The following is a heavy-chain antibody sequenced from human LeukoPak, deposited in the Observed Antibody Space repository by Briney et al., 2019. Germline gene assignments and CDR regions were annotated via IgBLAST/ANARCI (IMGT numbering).Heavy chain of an antibody. J-gene: IGHJ4*02. CDR1: RFSRSTSGVG. Sequence: GSGPTLVNPTQTLTLTCTFSRFSRSTSGVGVGWVRQPPGKALEWLALIYWDDDKRYNSSLKSRLTITKDTSKNQVVLTMTNLDPVDTATYYCVHRRIYSPFDYWGQGALVTVSS. V-gene: IGHV2-5*02. CDR2: IYWDDDK. D-gene: IGHD4-11*01. CDR3: VHRRIYSPFDY.